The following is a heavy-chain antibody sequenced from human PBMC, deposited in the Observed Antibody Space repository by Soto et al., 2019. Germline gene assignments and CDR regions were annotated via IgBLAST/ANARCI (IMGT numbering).Heavy chain of an antibody. D-gene: IGHD6-19*01. V-gene: IGHV4-34*01. CDR1: CGSFSGYY. CDR3: AIGEGVAGLFYFAY. J-gene: IGHJ4*02. CDR2: INHSGST. Sequence: SEPLSLTCAVYCGSFSGYYWSWFRQPPGKGLEWIGEINHSGSTNYNPSLKSRVTISVDTSKNQFSLKLSSVTAADMAVYYCAIGEGVAGLFYFAYRAQRTPVPVSS.